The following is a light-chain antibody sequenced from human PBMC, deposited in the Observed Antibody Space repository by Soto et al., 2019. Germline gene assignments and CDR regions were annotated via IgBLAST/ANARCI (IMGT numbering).Light chain of an antibody. Sequence: QEVTISCSGSSSNIGNNYVSWYQQLPGTAPKLLIYDNNKRPSGIPDRFSGSKSGTSATLGITGLQTGDEADYYCGTWDSSLSAGVFGGGTQLTVL. CDR1: SSNIGNNY. CDR3: GTWDSSLSAGV. CDR2: DNN. V-gene: IGLV1-51*01. J-gene: IGLJ3*02.